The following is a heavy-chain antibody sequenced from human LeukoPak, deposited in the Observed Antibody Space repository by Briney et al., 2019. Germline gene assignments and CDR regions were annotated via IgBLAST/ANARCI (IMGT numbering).Heavy chain of an antibody. CDR1: GFTFSSYS. CDR2: ISNSSSYI. V-gene: IGHV3-21*01. CDR3: ARGDGMDV. Sequence: GGSLRLSCAASGFTFSSYSMNWVRQAPGKGLEWVSSISNSSSYIYYADSVKGRFTISRDNAKNSLYLQMNSRRAEDTAVYYCARGDGMDVWGQGTTVTVSS. J-gene: IGHJ6*02.